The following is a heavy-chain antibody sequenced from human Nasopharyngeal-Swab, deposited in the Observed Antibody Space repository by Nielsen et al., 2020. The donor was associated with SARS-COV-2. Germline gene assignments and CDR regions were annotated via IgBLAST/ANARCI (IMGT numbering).Heavy chain of an antibody. Sequence: GASLKISCSASGFTFTNYWVTWVRQAPGKGLEWVANINQDGSEILYLDSVKGRFTISRDNAKNSLHLQMNSLRPDDTAVYYCARPIHTTRPYWFDPWGQGALVTVSS. J-gene: IGHJ5*02. CDR3: ARPIHTTRPYWFDP. CDR1: GFTFTNYW. CDR2: INQDGSEI. D-gene: IGHD1-14*01. V-gene: IGHV3-7*03.